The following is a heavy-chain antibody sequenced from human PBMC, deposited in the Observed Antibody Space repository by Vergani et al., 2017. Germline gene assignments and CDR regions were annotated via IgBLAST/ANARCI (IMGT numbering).Heavy chain of an antibody. Sequence: QVQLQQWGAGLLKPSETLSLTCAVYGGSFSGYYWSWIRQPPGKGLEWIGSIYYSGSTYYNPSLKSRVTISVDTSKNQFSLKLSSVTAADTAVYYCARHGEDIVVVVAATPNWFDPWGQGTLVTVSS. V-gene: IGHV4-34*01. D-gene: IGHD2-15*01. CDR2: IYYSGST. CDR3: ARHGEDIVVVVAATPNWFDP. CDR1: GGSFSGYY. J-gene: IGHJ5*02.